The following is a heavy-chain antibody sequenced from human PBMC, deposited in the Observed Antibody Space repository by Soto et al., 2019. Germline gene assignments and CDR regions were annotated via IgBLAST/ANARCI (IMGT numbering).Heavy chain of an antibody. CDR2: ISYDGSNT. CDR3: AKEGGLSGSYYISSSYYFDY. D-gene: IGHD1-26*01. CDR1: GFTFSSYG. J-gene: IGHJ4*02. V-gene: IGHV3-30*18. Sequence: QVQLVESGGGVVQHGRSLRLSCVASGFTFSSYGMHWVRQAPGKGLEWVAIISYDGSNTYYADSVKGRFTISRDNSKNTLYLQRNSLRAEDTSVYYCAKEGGLSGSYYISSSYYFDYWGQGALVTVAS.